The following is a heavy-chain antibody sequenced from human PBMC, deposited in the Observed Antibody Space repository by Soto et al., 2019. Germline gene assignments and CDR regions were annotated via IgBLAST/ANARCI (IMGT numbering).Heavy chain of an antibody. CDR2: IYYNGNT. J-gene: IGHJ5*02. D-gene: IGHD2-2*01. V-gene: IGHV4-59*01. Sequence: SETLSLTCSVSGGSISNYYWSWIRQSPGKGLEWIGYIYYNGNTHYNPSLRSRVTMSVDTSKNQFSLNLSSVTAADTAVYYCARAGLLVVPAGLLLLASWGQGSLVTVSS. CDR1: GGSISNYY. CDR3: ARAGLLVVPAGLLLLAS.